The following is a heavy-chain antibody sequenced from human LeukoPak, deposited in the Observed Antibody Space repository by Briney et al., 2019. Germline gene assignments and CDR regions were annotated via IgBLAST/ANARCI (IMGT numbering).Heavy chain of an antibody. V-gene: IGHV3-7*01. J-gene: IGHJ3*02. Sequence: GGSLRLSCAASGFTFSSYWMSWVRQAPGKGLEWVANIKQDGSEKYYADSVKGRFTISRDNAKNSLYLQMNSLRAEDTAVYYCGRWALHWADIVVVPVADDAFDIWGQGTMVTVSS. CDR3: GRWALHWADIVVVPVADDAFDI. CDR2: IKQDGSEK. CDR1: GFTFSSYW. D-gene: IGHD2-2*01.